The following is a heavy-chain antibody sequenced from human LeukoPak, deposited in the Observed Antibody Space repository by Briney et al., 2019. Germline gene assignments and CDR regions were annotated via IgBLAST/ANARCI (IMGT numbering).Heavy chain of an antibody. J-gene: IGHJ4*02. CDR1: GFTFSDYY. Sequence: GSLRLSCAAPGFTFSDYYMCWIRQAPGKGLEWVSYISSSGSTIYYADSVKGRFTISRDNAKNSLYLQMNSLRAEDTAVYYCARDRYSSSWEKIFDYWGQGTLVTVSS. D-gene: IGHD6-13*01. CDR3: ARDRYSSSWEKIFDY. V-gene: IGHV3-11*01. CDR2: ISSSGSTI.